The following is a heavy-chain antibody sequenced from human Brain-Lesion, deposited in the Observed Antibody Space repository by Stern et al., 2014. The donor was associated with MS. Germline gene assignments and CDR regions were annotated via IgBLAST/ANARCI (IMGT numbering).Heavy chain of an antibody. CDR3: AADPTTGSSSWYYIPNWFDP. CDR2: IRVGRGNT. J-gene: IGHJ5*02. Sequence: VQLVPSGPEVKQPGTSVKVSCKASGFTFTSSAVQCVRPARVQRLAWVAWIRVGRGNTNYAQKFQERVTITRDMSTSTAYMELSSLRSEDTAVYYCAADPTTGSSSWYYIPNWFDPWGQGTLVTVSS. D-gene: IGHD6-13*01. V-gene: IGHV1-58*01. CDR1: GFTFTSSA.